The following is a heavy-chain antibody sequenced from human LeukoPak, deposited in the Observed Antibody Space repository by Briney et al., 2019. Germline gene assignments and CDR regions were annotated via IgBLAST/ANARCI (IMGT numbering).Heavy chain of an antibody. V-gene: IGHV3-7*03. D-gene: IGHD3-10*01. J-gene: IGHJ3*02. CDR3: ATEATITMVRGVIRDAFDI. CDR1: GFTFSSYW. CDR2: IKQDGSEK. Sequence: GGSLRLSCAASGFTFSSYWMSWVRQAPGKGLEWVANIKQDGSEKYYVDSVKGQFTISRDNAKKSLYLQMDSLRSEDTAAYYCATEATITMVRGVIRDAFDIWGQGTMVTVSS.